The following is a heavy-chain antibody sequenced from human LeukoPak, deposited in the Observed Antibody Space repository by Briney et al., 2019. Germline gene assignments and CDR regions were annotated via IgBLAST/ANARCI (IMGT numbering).Heavy chain of an antibody. CDR3: AREIYRGYPYNDY. V-gene: IGHV4-34*01. Sequence: PSETLSLTCAVYGGSFSGYYWSWIRQPPGKGLEWIGEINHSGSTNYNPSLKSRVTISVDTSKNQFSLKLSSVTAADTAVYYCAREIYRGYPYNDYWGQGTLVTVFS. D-gene: IGHD5-12*01. CDR1: GGSFSGYY. CDR2: INHSGST. J-gene: IGHJ4*02.